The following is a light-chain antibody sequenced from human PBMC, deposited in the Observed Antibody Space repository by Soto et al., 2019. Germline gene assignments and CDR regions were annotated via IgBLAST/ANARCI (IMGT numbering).Light chain of an antibody. V-gene: IGKV3-11*01. CDR2: DAS. J-gene: IGKJ4*01. Sequence: EIVLTQSPATLSLSPGERATLSRRASQSSSTYLVWYQQHPGQVPRLLINDASNRATGIPARFSGGGSGTDFTLTISSLEPEDFVVYYCQQRSSWPRTFGGGTKVEIK. CDR3: QQRSSWPRT. CDR1: QSSSTY.